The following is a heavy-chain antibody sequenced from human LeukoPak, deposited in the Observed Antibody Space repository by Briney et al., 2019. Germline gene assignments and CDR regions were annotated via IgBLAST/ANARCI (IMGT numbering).Heavy chain of an antibody. D-gene: IGHD1-26*01. CDR2: ISSSGSTI. CDR1: GFTFSDYY. V-gene: IGHV3-11*01. Sequence: GGSLRLSCAASGFTFSDYYMSWLRQAPGKGLEWVSYISSSGSTIYYADSVKGRFTITRDNPKNSLYLQMNSLGDDDTTVYYCASSLGWELPFDYWGQGTLVTVSS. J-gene: IGHJ4*02. CDR3: ASSLGWELPFDY.